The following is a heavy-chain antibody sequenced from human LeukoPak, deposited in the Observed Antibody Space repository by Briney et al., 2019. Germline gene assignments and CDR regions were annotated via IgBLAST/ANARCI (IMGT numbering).Heavy chain of an antibody. D-gene: IGHD1-1*01. Sequence: GGSLRLSCAASGFTFSSYSMNWVRQAPGKGLEWVSSISISSSYIYYADSVKGRFTISRDNAKNSLYLQMNSLRAEDTAVYYCARAPRYNWNDLVAFDIWGQGTMVTVSS. CDR1: GFTFSSYS. CDR2: ISISSSYI. CDR3: ARAPRYNWNDLVAFDI. J-gene: IGHJ3*02. V-gene: IGHV3-21*01.